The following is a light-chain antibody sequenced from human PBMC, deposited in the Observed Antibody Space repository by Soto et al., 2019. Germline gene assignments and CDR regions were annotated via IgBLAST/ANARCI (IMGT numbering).Light chain of an antibody. CDR3: QQSYRAPLT. Sequence: DIQMTQSPSSLSASVGDRVTITCRASQTINTYLNWYQQEPGKAPKLLIHAASSVQSGVPSRFSGSGSGTDFTLTISSLQPEDFATYYCQQSYRAPLTFGPGTKVDIK. J-gene: IGKJ3*01. V-gene: IGKV1-39*01. CDR1: QTINTY. CDR2: AAS.